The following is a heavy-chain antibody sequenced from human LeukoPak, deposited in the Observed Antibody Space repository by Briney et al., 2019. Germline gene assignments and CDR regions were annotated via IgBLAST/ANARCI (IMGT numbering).Heavy chain of an antibody. CDR3: ARRLRGSYHY. Sequence: SETLTLTCTVSGGFISSSSYYWGWIRQPPGKGLEWIGSIYYSGSTYYNPSLKSRVTISVDTSKNQFSLKLSSVTAADTAVYYCARRLRGSYHYWGQGTLVTVSS. J-gene: IGHJ4*02. D-gene: IGHD3-16*02. V-gene: IGHV4-39*01. CDR2: IYYSGST. CDR1: GGFISSSSYY.